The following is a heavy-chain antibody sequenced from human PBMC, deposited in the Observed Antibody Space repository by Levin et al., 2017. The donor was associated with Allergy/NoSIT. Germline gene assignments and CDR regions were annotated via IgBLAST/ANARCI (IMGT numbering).Heavy chain of an antibody. D-gene: IGHD6-13*01. CDR3: ARDLRLAAAVGGFDY. CDR1: GFTFSHYA. V-gene: IGHV3-30*04. CDR2: VSYDGTNK. J-gene: IGHJ4*02. Sequence: GGSLRLSCAASGFTFSHYAIHWVRQAPGKGLEWLALVSYDGTNKYYADSVKGRFSISRDNSRNTVYLQMNSLKAEDTAMFYCARDLRLAAAVGGFDYWGQGALVTVSS.